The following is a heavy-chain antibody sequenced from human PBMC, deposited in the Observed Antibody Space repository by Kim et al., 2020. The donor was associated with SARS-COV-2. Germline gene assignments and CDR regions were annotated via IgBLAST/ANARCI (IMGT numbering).Heavy chain of an antibody. CDR2: ISSSGSTI. J-gene: IGHJ6*01. Sequence: GGSLRLSCAASGFTLSSYEMHWVRQAPGKGLEWVAYISSSGSTIFYADSVKGRFTISRDNAKNTLYLQMNSLRAEDTAVYYCARNYAVLAPVNGVDV. D-gene: IGHD2-2*01. CDR1: GFTLSSYE. CDR3: ARNYAVLAPVNGVDV. V-gene: IGHV3-48*03.